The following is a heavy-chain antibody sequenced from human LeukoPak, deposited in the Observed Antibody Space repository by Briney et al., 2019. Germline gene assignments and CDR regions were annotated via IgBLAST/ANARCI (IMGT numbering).Heavy chain of an antibody. CDR2: IIGDGSST. CDR3: AKDPVSGYEYYYYGMDV. Sequence: PGGSLRLSCAASGFTFSSHWMHWVRQAPGKGLVWVSRIIGDGSSTSYADSVKGRFTISRDNAKNTLYLQMNSLRAEDTAVYYCAKDPVSGYEYYYYGMDVWGQGTTVTVSS. D-gene: IGHD5-12*01. V-gene: IGHV3-74*01. J-gene: IGHJ6*02. CDR1: GFTFSSHW.